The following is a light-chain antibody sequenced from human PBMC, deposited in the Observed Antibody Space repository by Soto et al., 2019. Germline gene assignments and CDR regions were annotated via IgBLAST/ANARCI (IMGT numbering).Light chain of an antibody. J-gene: IGKJ1*01. CDR3: QQLNNYPRT. CDR1: QGISSY. CDR2: AAS. V-gene: IGKV1-9*01. Sequence: DIQLTQSPSFLSASVGDRVTITCRASQGISSYLAWYQQEPGKAPKLLISAASTLQSGVPSRFSGSGSATEFNITISSLQPEDFATYYCQQLNNYPRTFGQGTKVDIK.